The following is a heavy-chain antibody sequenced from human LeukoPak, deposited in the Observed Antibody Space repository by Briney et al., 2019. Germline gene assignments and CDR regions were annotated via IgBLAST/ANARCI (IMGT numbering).Heavy chain of an antibody. CDR3: ARACSGGSCYGVSGGAFDI. J-gene: IGHJ3*02. V-gene: IGHV4-38-2*02. CDR1: ASSTSSTYY. Sequence: SETLSLTCTDSASSTSSTYYWAWIRPPPGKGLEWIGYIYHSGSTNYNPSLKSRVTISVDTSKNQFSLKLSSVTAADTAVYYCARACSGGSCYGVSGGAFDIWGQGTMVTVSS. CDR2: IYHSGST. D-gene: IGHD2-15*01.